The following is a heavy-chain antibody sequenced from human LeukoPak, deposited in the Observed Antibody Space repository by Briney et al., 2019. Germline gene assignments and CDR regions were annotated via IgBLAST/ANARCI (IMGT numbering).Heavy chain of an antibody. CDR3: AKGDTYSYGRGDAFDI. CDR2: ISWNSDRI. V-gene: IGHV3-9*03. CDR1: GFPFEVYP. J-gene: IGHJ3*02. D-gene: IGHD5-18*01. Sequence: GGPLSLPCGPWGFPFEVYPMLWARQARGRAGVCVSGISWNSDRIGYADSVKGRFTISPDNANNTLYLQMSSLGAEDMALYYCAKGDTYSYGRGDAFDIWGQGTMVTVSS.